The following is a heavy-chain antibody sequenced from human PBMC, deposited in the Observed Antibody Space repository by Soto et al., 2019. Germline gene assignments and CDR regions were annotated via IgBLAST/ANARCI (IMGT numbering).Heavy chain of an antibody. CDR1: GGSISSGDYY. Sequence: SETLSLTCTVSGGSISSGDYYWSWIRQPPGKGLEWIGYIYYSGSTYYNPSLKSRVTISVDTSKNQFSLKLSSVTAADTAVYYCARGSYDSSGKIDYWGQGTLVTVSS. J-gene: IGHJ4*02. V-gene: IGHV4-30-4*01. CDR2: IYYSGST. CDR3: ARGSYDSSGKIDY. D-gene: IGHD3-22*01.